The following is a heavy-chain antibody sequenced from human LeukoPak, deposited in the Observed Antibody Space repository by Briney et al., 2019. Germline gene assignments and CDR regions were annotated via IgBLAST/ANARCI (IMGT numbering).Heavy chain of an antibody. CDR3: ASERGFGELLTFDH. Sequence: PPETMSLACTVYAGSLSSSSYYWDWLRQPPGRGLDGFVSIYYSGSTYCNLSLKSRVTISGDTAKTTFSLNLSSVTGGDTAVYYCASERGFGELLTFDHWGQGTRVTVSS. D-gene: IGHD3-10*01. V-gene: IGHV4-39*01. CDR1: AGSLSSSSYY. J-gene: IGHJ4*02. CDR2: IYYSGST.